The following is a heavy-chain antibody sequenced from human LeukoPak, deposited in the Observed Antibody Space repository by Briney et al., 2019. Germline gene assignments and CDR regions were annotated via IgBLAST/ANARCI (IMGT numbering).Heavy chain of an antibody. CDR3: ARDMGHSYGFDY. Sequence: SETLSLTCTVSGGSISSYYWSWIRQPPGKGLEWIGCIYYSGSTNYNPSLKSRVTISVDTSKNQFSLKLSSVTAADTAVYYCARDMGHSYGFDYWGQGTLVTVSS. V-gene: IGHV4-59*01. CDR1: GGSISSYY. CDR2: IYYSGST. J-gene: IGHJ4*02. D-gene: IGHD5-18*01.